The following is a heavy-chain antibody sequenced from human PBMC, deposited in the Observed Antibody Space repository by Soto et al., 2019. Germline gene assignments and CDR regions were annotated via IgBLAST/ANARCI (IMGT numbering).Heavy chain of an antibody. CDR1: ATSINSGYYY. CDR2: LYYSGST. V-gene: IGHV4-30-4*01. J-gene: IGHJ1*01. CDR3: GGILLNYYREEY. Sequence: SETLSLTCTVSATSINSGYYYWGSIRQPPRKRLEWIGHLYYSGSTYYNPSLKSRPGRSVDPSKRQVSLKLTSVTAADTAMYFFGGILLNYYREEYWRQGGQGTV. D-gene: IGHD3-10*02.